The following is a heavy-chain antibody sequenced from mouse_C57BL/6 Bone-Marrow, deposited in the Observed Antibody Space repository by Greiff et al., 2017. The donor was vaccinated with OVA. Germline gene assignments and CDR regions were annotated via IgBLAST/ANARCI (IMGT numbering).Heavy chain of an antibody. D-gene: IGHD1-1*01. CDR1: GYTFTSYG. Sequence: VQLQQSGAELARPGASVKLSCKASGYTFTSYGISWVKQRTGQGLEWIGEIYPRSGNTYYNEKFKGKATLTADKSSSTAYMELRSLTSEDSAVYFCARKGDYGSHWYFDVWGTGTTVTVSS. J-gene: IGHJ1*03. CDR2: IYPRSGNT. V-gene: IGHV1-81*01. CDR3: ARKGDYGSHWYFDV.